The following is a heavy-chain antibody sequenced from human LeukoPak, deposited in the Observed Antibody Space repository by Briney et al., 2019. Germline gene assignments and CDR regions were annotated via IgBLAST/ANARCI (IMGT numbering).Heavy chain of an antibody. CDR3: ARGVRVPAAQYPHFYYYMDV. Sequence: SVKVSCKASGGTFSSYAISWVRQAPGQGLEWMGGIIPIFGTANYAQKFQGRVTITTDESTSTAYMELSSLRSEDTAVYYCARGVRVPAAQYPHFYYYMDVWGKGTTVTVSS. V-gene: IGHV1-69*05. D-gene: IGHD2-2*01. CDR1: GGTFSSYA. J-gene: IGHJ6*03. CDR2: IIPIFGTA.